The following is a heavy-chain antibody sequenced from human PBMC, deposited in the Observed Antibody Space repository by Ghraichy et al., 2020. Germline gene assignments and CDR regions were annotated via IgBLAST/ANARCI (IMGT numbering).Heavy chain of an antibody. Sequence: SETLSLTCTVSGGSISSSSYYWGWIRQPPGKGLEWIGSIYYSGSTYYNPSLKSRVTISVDTSKNQFSLKLSSVTAADTAVYYCASYYDFWSGIYDPYYYYGMDVWGQGTTVTVSS. D-gene: IGHD3-3*01. CDR3: ASYYDFWSGIYDPYYYYGMDV. V-gene: IGHV4-39*01. CDR2: IYYSGST. J-gene: IGHJ6*02. CDR1: GGSISSSSYY.